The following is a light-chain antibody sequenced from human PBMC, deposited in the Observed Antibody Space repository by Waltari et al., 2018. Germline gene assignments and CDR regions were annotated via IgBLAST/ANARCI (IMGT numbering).Light chain of an antibody. CDR3: QQYYNTPWT. J-gene: IGKJ1*01. Sequence: DIVMTQSPDSLAVSLGERVTINCKSSQSLLYSSNNKNYLAWYHQKPGQAPKLLIYWASTRESGVPNRFSGSGSGTDFTLTISGLQAEDVAVYYCQQYYNTPWTFGQGTKVEIK. CDR2: WAS. CDR1: QSLLYSSNNKNY. V-gene: IGKV4-1*01.